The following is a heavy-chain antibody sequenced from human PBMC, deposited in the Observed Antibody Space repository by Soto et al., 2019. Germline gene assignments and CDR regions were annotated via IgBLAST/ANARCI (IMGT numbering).Heavy chain of an antibody. CDR2: IWYDGSNK. Sequence: GGSLRLSCAASGFTFSSYGMHWVRQAPGKGLEWVAVIWYDGSNKYYADSVKGRFTISRDNSKNTLYLQMNSLRAEDTAVYYCARDLSRGYSGYDIKPTLYGMDVWGQGTTVTVSS. CDR3: ARDLSRGYSGYDIKPTLYGMDV. V-gene: IGHV3-33*01. D-gene: IGHD5-12*01. J-gene: IGHJ6*02. CDR1: GFTFSSYG.